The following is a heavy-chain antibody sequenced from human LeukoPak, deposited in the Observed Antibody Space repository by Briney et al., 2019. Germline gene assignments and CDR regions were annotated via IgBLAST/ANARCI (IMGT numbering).Heavy chain of an antibody. Sequence: PGGSLRLSCAASGFTFSTNAMSWVRQAPGKGLEWVSGIAGSSDATYYADSVKGRFTISRDISRNTLYLRMNSLRADDTAVYFCAKDTSYHGYWGQGTLVTVSS. V-gene: IGHV3-23*01. CDR3: AKDTSYHGY. J-gene: IGHJ4*02. D-gene: IGHD3-16*02. CDR2: IAGSSDAT. CDR1: GFTFSTNA.